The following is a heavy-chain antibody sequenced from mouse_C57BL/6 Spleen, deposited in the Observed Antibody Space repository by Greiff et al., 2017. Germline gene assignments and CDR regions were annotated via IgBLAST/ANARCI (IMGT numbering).Heavy chain of an antibody. CDR3: ARPVGAMDY. CDR2: IYPGDGDT. Sequence: VQLQQSGPELVKPGASVKISCKASGYAFSSSWMNWVKQRPGKGLEWIGRIYPGDGDTNYNGKFKGKATLTADKSSSTAYMQLSSLTSEDSAVYFCARPVGAMDYWGQGTSVTVSS. D-gene: IGHD1-1*01. CDR1: GYAFSSSW. V-gene: IGHV1-82*01. J-gene: IGHJ4*01.